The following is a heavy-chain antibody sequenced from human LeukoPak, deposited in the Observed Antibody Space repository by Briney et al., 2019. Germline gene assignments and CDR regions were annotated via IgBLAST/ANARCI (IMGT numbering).Heavy chain of an antibody. V-gene: IGHV1-8*03. J-gene: IGHJ4*02. D-gene: IGHD4-23*01. CDR2: MNPNSGNT. CDR3: ARSTTVVPFDY. Sequence: ASVKVSCKASGYTFSSYDINWVRQATGQGLEWMGWMNPNSGNTGYAQKFQGRVTITRNTSISTAYMELSSLRSGDTAVYYCARSTTVVPFDYWGQGTLVTVSS. CDR1: GYTFSSYD.